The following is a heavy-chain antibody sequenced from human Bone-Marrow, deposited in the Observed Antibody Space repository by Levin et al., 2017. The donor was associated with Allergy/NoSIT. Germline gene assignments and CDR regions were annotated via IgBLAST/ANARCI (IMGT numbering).Heavy chain of an antibody. CDR3: ARGVGSAVGLSELSLRRNWYFDL. CDR2: INHSGST. V-gene: IGHV4-34*01. J-gene: IGHJ2*01. CDR1: GGSLSGYY. D-gene: IGHD3-16*02. Sequence: KTSETLSLTCAVYGGSLSGYYWSWIRQSPGKGLEWIGEINHSGSTNYNPSLKSRVTISIDTSKKQFSLKMSSVTAADTAVYYCARGVGSAVGLSELSLRRNWYFDLWGHGTLVTVSS.